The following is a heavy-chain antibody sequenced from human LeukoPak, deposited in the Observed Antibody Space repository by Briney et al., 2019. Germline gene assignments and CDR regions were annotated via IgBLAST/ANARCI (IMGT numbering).Heavy chain of an antibody. CDR1: GFTFSTYW. D-gene: IGHD5-18*01. CDR3: ARDAVDTANAV. CDR2: MRRDGNEI. J-gene: IGHJ6*02. V-gene: IGHV3-7*01. Sequence: GGSLRLSCSASGFTFSTYWMSWVRQAPGKGLEWVANMRRDGNEIYYLDSVRGRFTISRDNAKNTLYLQMNSLRAEDTAVYYCARDAVDTANAVWGQGTTVTVSS.